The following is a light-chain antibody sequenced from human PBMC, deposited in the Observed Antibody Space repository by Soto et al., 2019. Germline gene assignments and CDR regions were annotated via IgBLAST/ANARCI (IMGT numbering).Light chain of an antibody. CDR3: QQSYSRVFT. CDR1: QSVGSN. V-gene: IGKV3-15*01. CDR2: AVS. Sequence: IVMTQSPDTLSVSPGERATLSCRASQSVGSNLAWYQQIPGQAPRLLMNAVSSRATGIPFRFSGSGSGTDFTLTISSLQPDDFGTYYCQQSYSRVFTFGPGTKVDF. J-gene: IGKJ3*01.